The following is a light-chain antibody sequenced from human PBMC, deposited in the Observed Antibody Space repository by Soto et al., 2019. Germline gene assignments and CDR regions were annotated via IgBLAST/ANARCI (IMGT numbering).Light chain of an antibody. Sequence: QSVLTQPPSVSGAPGQRVTISCTGNSSNIGAGYDVHWYQQLPGTAPKLLIYANINRPSGVPDRFSGSKSGTSASLAITGLQAEDEADYYCQSYDSSLSGSVFGGGTKVTVL. CDR2: ANI. V-gene: IGLV1-40*01. CDR3: QSYDSSLSGSV. J-gene: IGLJ3*02. CDR1: SSNIGAGYD.